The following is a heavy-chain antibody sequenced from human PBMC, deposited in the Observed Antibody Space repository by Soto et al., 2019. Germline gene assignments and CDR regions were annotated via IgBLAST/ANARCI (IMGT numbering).Heavy chain of an antibody. D-gene: IGHD6-19*01. Sequence: PAESLTISCKVSGYSFTSYRIGWVLQMPGKGLEWMGIIYPGDSDTRYSPSFQGQVTISADKSISTAYLQWSSLKASDTAMYYCARYSSGWYLNYYAMDVWGQGTTVTV. CDR2: IYPGDSDT. V-gene: IGHV5-51*01. J-gene: IGHJ6*02. CDR1: GYSFTSYR. CDR3: ARYSSGWYLNYYAMDV.